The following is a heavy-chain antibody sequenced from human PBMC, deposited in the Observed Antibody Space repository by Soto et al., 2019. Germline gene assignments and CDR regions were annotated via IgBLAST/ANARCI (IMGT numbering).Heavy chain of an antibody. CDR3: AMCLVAATPPGY. D-gene: IGHD2-15*01. CDR2: IYYSGST. J-gene: IGHJ4*02. CDR1: GGSISSYY. Sequence: SETLSLTCTVSGGSISSYYWSWIRQPPGKGLEWIGYIYYSGSTNYNPSLKSRVTISVDTSKNQFSLKLSSVTAEDTAVYYCAMCLVAATPPGYWGQGTLVTVSS. V-gene: IGHV4-59*12.